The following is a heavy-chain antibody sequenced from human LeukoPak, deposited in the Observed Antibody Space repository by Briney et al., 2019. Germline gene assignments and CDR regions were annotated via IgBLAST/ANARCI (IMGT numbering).Heavy chain of an antibody. Sequence: PGGSLRLSCAASGFTFSSYSMNWVRQAPGKGLEWVSYISSSSSTIYYADSVKGRFTIFRDNAKNSLYLQMNSLRAEDTAVYYCARFLGQSSSTSLFDYWGQGTLVTVSS. J-gene: IGHJ4*02. CDR1: GFTFSSYS. V-gene: IGHV3-48*04. D-gene: IGHD6-6*01. CDR3: ARFLGQSSSTSLFDY. CDR2: ISSSSSTI.